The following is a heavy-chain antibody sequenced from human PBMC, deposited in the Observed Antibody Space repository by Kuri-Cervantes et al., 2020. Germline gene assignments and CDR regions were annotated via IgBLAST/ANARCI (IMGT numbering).Heavy chain of an antibody. CDR1: GYTFTSYG. Sequence: SVKVSCKAPGYTFTSYGISWVRQAPGQGLEWMGGIIPIFGTANYAQKFQGRVTITADESTSTAYMELSSLRSEDTAVYYCARGRGIVATFDYYYMDVWGKGTTVTVSS. J-gene: IGHJ6*03. CDR2: IIPIFGTA. CDR3: ARGRGIVATFDYYYMDV. V-gene: IGHV1-69*13. D-gene: IGHD5-12*01.